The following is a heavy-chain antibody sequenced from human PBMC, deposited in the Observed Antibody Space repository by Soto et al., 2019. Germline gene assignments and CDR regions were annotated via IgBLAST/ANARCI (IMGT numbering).Heavy chain of an antibody. J-gene: IGHJ5*02. CDR2: VYYSGST. CDR3: ARDDDHRFDP. Sequence: QVQLQESGPGLVKPSQTLSLTCSVSGGSITSGGYYWTWIRQHPGKGLEWIGYVYYSGSTDYNPSLKSRITISVDTSKNQFSLKLSSVTVADTAVYYCARDDDHRFDPWGQGTLVTVSS. V-gene: IGHV4-31*03. CDR1: GGSITSGGYY.